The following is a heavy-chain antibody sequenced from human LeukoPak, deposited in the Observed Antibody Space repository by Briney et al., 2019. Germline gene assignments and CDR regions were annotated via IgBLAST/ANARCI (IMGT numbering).Heavy chain of an antibody. CDR3: ARDDPDIVVIPGAADI. V-gene: IGHV1-69*13. CDR2: IIPIFGTT. CDR1: GDSFSNYV. Sequence: GASVKVSCKASGDSFSNYVISWFRQAPGQGLEWMGGIIPIFGTTHFAQKFQGRVTFTADDSTSTAYMELSSLRFEDTAVYYCARDDPDIVVIPGAADIWGQGTLVTVSS. D-gene: IGHD2-15*01. J-gene: IGHJ3*02.